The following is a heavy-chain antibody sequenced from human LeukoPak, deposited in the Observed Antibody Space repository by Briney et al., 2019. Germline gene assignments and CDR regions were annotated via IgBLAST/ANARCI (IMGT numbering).Heavy chain of an antibody. V-gene: IGHV1-8*01. CDR2: MNPNSGNT. D-gene: IGHD2-2*01. Sequence: APVKVSCKASGYTFTSYDINWVRQAAGQGLEWMGWMNPNSGNTGYAQKFQGRVTMTRNTSISTAYMELSSLRSEDTAVYYCARVWCSSTNCLNGWFDPWGQGTLVTVSS. J-gene: IGHJ5*02. CDR1: GYTFTSYD. CDR3: ARVWCSSTNCLNGWFDP.